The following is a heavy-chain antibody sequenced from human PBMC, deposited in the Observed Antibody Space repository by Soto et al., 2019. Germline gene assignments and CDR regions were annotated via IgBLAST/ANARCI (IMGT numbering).Heavy chain of an antibody. CDR2: VTADGGT. V-gene: IGHV3-23*01. D-gene: IGHD4-17*01. CDR3: LANGAYVHF. Sequence: GGSLRLSCEGSGFTVSSHAMTWIRQAPGKGPEWVSTVTADGGTYYADSVKGRFAMSRDTSENTLYLQMNSLGAEDTAVYYCLANGAYVHFWGPGTLVTVSS. CDR1: GFTVSSHA. J-gene: IGHJ4*02.